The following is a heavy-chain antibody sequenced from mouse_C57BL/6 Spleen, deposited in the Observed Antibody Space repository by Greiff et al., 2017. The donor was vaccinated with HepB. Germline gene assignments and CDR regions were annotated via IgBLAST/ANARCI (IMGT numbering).Heavy chain of an antibody. CDR1: GYAFSSSW. CDR2: IYPGDGDT. CDR3: ARFYYVNFAY. V-gene: IGHV1-82*01. Sequence: VQLQQSGPELVKPGASVKISCKASGYAFSSSWINWVKQRPGKGLEWIGRIYPGDGDTNYNGKFKGKAKLTADKSSSPAYMQLSNLTSEDSSVYFFARFYYVNFAYWGQGTLVTVAA. J-gene: IGHJ3*01. D-gene: IGHD2-1*01.